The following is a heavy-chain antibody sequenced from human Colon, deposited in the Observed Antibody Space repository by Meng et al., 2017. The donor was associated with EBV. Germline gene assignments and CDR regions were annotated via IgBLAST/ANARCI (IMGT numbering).Heavy chain of an antibody. CDR3: ASFDHIPRRNYFDY. D-gene: IGHD2-21*01. Sequence: QGPLQESGPGLVEPSQPLSLTCTVSGGSMSSGNYYWSWIRQPPGKGLEWIGYIHHSGSAYYNPSLKSRVSISVDTSKNQFSLNLNSMTAADTAVYYCASFDHIPRRNYFDYWGQGTLVTASS. CDR1: GGSMSSGNYY. CDR2: IHHSGSA. J-gene: IGHJ4*02. V-gene: IGHV4-30-4*01.